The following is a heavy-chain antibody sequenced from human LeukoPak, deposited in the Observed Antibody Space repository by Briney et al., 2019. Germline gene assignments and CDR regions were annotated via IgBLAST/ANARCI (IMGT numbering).Heavy chain of an antibody. D-gene: IGHD3-22*01. Sequence: GGSLRLSCAASGFTFSSYWMHWVRQAPGKGLVWVSAIRGSGGSTYYADSVKGRFTISRDNSKNTLYLQMNSLRAEDTAVYYCALVPHYYDSSGYPYYFDYWGQGTLVTVSS. CDR3: ALVPHYYDSSGYPYYFDY. V-gene: IGHV3-23*01. CDR1: GFTFSSYW. CDR2: IRGSGGST. J-gene: IGHJ4*02.